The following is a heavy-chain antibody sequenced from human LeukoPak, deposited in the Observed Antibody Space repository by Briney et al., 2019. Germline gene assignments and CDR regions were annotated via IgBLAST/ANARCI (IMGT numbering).Heavy chain of an antibody. CDR2: ISGSGGST. CDR1: GFTFSNYA. CDR3: AKAVAGRFDY. V-gene: IGHV3-23*01. J-gene: IGHJ4*02. D-gene: IGHD6-19*01. Sequence: GGSLRLSCAASGFTFSNYAMSWVRQAPGKGLEWVSAISGSGGSTYYADSVRGRFTISRDNSKNTLYLQMNSLRAEDTAVYYCAKAVAGRFDYWGQGTLVTVSS.